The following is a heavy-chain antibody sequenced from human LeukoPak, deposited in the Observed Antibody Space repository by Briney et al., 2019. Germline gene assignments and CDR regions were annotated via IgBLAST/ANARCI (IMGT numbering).Heavy chain of an antibody. CDR1: GFTFSSYS. J-gene: IGHJ4*02. V-gene: IGHV3-48*04. Sequence: GGSLRLSCAASGFTFSSYSMHWVRQAPGKGLEWVSYIRSSGSTIYYADSVKGRFTISRDDAKNSLYLQMNSLRAEDTAVYYCARDGYYDFDYWGQGTLVTVSS. D-gene: IGHD3-22*01. CDR3: ARDGYYDFDY. CDR2: IRSSGSTI.